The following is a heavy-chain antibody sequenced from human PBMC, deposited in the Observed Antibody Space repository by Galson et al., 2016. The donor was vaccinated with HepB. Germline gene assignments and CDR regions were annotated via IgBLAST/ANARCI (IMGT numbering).Heavy chain of an antibody. CDR1: GFTFSSYA. Sequence: SLRLSCAASGFTFSSYAMGWVRQAPGEGLEWVSGIGVSGGTTYYADSVRGRLTISRDNSRNTLYLQMDNLRAEDTAVYYCAKDPLEYSTSAGWFDPWGQGTLVTVSS. D-gene: IGHD6-6*01. CDR2: IGVSGGTT. CDR3: AKDPLEYSTSAGWFDP. V-gene: IGHV3-23*01. J-gene: IGHJ5*02.